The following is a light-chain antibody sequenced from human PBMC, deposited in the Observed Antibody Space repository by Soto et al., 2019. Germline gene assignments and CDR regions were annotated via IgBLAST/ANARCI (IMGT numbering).Light chain of an antibody. V-gene: IGKV3-20*01. CDR3: HQYGISPRT. CDR2: AAS. CDR1: RSVSSSD. J-gene: IGKJ1*01. Sequence: ETVLTQSPGTLSLSPGERATLSCRASRSVSSSDLAWYQQKPGQAPRLLIYAASSRATGIPDRFSGGGSGTDFTLTISRLEPEDFAVYYCHQYGISPRTFGQGTKVEIK.